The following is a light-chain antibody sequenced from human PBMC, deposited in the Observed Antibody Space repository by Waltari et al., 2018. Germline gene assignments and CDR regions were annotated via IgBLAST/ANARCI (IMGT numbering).Light chain of an antibody. Sequence: DIQMTQSPPTLSASVGDRVTFTCQASQDINHYLNWYQQKPGKAPKLLIYDASNLERGAPSRFSGSGSGTDFTFTISRLETEDIATYYCQQYDGLPYTFGQGTKLEIK. CDR3: QQYDGLPYT. CDR1: QDINHY. J-gene: IGKJ2*01. CDR2: DAS. V-gene: IGKV1-33*01.